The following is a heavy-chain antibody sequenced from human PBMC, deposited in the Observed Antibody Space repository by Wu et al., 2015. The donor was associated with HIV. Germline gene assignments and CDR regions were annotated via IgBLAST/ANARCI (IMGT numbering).Heavy chain of an antibody. Sequence: QVQLLQSGAEVKKPGASVMVSCKASGYTFIDYYIYWVRQAPGQGPEWMGWINTNRGGTKYAQKFQGRVTLTRDTAVTTAYLELNSLRSDDTAVYYCARDGSLSALENWFDPWGQGTLVTVSS. CDR3: ARDGSLSALENWFDP. CDR1: GYTFIDYY. D-gene: IGHD1-1*01. CDR2: INTNRGGT. J-gene: IGHJ5*02. V-gene: IGHV1-2*02.